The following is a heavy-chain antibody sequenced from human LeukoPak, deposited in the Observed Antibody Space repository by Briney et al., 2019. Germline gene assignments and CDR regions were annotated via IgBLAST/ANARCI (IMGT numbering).Heavy chain of an antibody. CDR2: INHSGST. Sequence: SYTLSLTSALYGGSFSVYYWSWIRQPPGERLEWTGEINHSGSTNYNPARKSGVPISVETPKNQFSLNLSSATAADTAEYYCARGGDKGGDYWGEGTLVTVSS. CDR3: ARGGDKGGDY. D-gene: IGHD3-10*01. CDR1: GGSFSVYY. V-gene: IGHV4-34*01. J-gene: IGHJ4*02.